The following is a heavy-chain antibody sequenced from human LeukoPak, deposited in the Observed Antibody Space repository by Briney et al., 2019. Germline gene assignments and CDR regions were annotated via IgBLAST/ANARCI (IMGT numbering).Heavy chain of an antibody. D-gene: IGHD6-13*01. CDR1: GYTFTGYY. Sequence: ASVKVSCKASGYTFTGYYMHWVRQAPGQGLEWMGWINPNSGGTNYAQKFQGRVTMTRDTSISTAYMELSRLRSDDTAVYYCARGLRRWDYSNRYNWFDPWGQGTLVTVSS. J-gene: IGHJ5*02. CDR3: ARGLRRWDYSNRYNWFDP. V-gene: IGHV1-2*02. CDR2: INPNSGGT.